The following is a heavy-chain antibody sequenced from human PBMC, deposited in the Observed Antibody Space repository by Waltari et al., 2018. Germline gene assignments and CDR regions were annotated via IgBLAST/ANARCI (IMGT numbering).Heavy chain of an antibody. J-gene: IGHJ6*02. CDR1: GGSVSTTSYS. CDR2: FYLPGNT. D-gene: IGHD2-2*01. V-gene: IGHV4-39*02. CDR3: ARLSGYCDDTGCYGHYAMDV. Sequence: QLQLQESGPGLVKPSETPPLTCTGSGGSVSTTSYSWDWVRQSPGKGLEWIGTFYLPGNTDYNPSLTGRVTISVDSPQNYLSLRLSSVTAADTAVYYCARLSGYCDDTGCYGHYAMDVWGQGTTVTVSS.